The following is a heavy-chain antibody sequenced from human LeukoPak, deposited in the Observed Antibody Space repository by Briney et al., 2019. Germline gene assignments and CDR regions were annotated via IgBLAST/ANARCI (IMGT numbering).Heavy chain of an antibody. CDR3: AAGAAAGTGDY. D-gene: IGHD6-13*01. V-gene: IGHV3-11*03. Sequence: GGSLRLSCAVSGFTFSDYYMTWIRQAPGKGLEWVSYISTSSRYINYADSVKGRFTISRDNAKNSLYLQMNSLRAEDTAAYYCAAGAAAGTGDYWGQGTLVTVSS. J-gene: IGHJ4*02. CDR1: GFTFSDYY. CDR2: ISTSSRYI.